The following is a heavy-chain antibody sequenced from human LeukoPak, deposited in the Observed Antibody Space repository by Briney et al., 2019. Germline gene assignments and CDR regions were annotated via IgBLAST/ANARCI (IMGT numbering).Heavy chain of an antibody. CDR1: GGSFSGYW. CDR3: ARGPPLNPGDFDSSGYYYFDY. CDR2: INHRGST. D-gene: IGHD3-22*01. Sequence: SETLSLTCAVYGGSFSGYWWSWVRLPPGKGLEWIGEINHRGSTNYNPSLKSRVTIAVDTSKIQFSLKLSCVTAADTAVYYCARGPPLNPGDFDSSGYYYFDYWGLGTLVTVSS. V-gene: IGHV4-34*01. J-gene: IGHJ4*02.